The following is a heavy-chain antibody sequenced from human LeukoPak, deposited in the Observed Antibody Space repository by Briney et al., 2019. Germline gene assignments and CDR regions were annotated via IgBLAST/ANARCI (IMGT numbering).Heavy chain of an antibody. CDR2: ISSNGGTT. V-gene: IGHV3-64*01. CDR1: GFTFSSYA. CDR3: ARLHPFRYFHY. J-gene: IGHJ4*02. Sequence: TGGSLRLSCAASGFTFSSYAMHWVRQAPGKGLEYVSAISSNGGTTYYANSVKGRFTISRDNSTNTLHLQMGSLRAEDIAVYYCARLHPFRYFHYWGQGTLVTVSS.